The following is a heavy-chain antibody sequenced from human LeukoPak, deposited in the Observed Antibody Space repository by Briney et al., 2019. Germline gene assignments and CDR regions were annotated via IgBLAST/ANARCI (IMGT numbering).Heavy chain of an antibody. CDR3: AKDPLPHADPSTAFDY. J-gene: IGHJ4*02. V-gene: IGHV3-23*01. CDR1: GFIFNTYP. CDR2: ISDSGSKT. Sequence: PGGSLRLSCAASGFIFNTYPMTWVRQAPGKGLGWGSGISDSGSKTYYADSVKGRFTISRDNSKNTLYLQMTGLRVDDTAVYYCAKDPLPHADPSTAFDYWGQGTPVTVSS. D-gene: IGHD2-21*02.